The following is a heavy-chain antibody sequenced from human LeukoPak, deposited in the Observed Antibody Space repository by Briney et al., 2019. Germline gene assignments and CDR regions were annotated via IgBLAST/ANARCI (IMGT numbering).Heavy chain of an antibody. D-gene: IGHD2-15*01. J-gene: IGHJ3*02. CDR1: GFTFSSYW. Sequence: GGSLRLSCAASGFTFSSYWMHWVRQAPGKGLMWVSRINSDGSSTNYADSVKGRFTISRDNAKNTLYLQMNSLRAEDTAVYYCANVWYPKGVAFDIWGQGTMVTVSS. CDR2: INSDGSST. V-gene: IGHV3-74*01. CDR3: ANVWYPKGVAFDI.